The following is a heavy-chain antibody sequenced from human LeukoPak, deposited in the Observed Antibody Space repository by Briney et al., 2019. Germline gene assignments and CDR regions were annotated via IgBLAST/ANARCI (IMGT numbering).Heavy chain of an antibody. Sequence: PGGSLRLSCAASGFTFSSYAMSWVRQAPGKGLEWVSAISGSGGSTYYADSVKGRFTIPRDNSKNTLYLRMNSLRAEDTAVYYCAKDLGYGGVYYFDYWGQGTLVTVSS. CDR1: GFTFSSYA. J-gene: IGHJ4*02. V-gene: IGHV3-23*01. CDR2: ISGSGGST. CDR3: AKDLGYGGVYYFDY. D-gene: IGHD4-23*01.